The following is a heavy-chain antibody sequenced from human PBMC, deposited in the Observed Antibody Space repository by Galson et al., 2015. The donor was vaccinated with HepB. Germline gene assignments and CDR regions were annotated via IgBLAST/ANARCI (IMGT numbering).Heavy chain of an antibody. J-gene: IGHJ4*02. CDR1: GYTFTDYY. CDR3: ARGYCTGGNCYNFDY. V-gene: IGHV1-2*04. Sequence: CKASGYTFTDYYLHWVRQAPGQGLEWMGWINANSGGTNYAQKFQGWVTMTRDTSISTAYMELSRLRSDDTAVYYCARGYCTGGNCYNFDYWGQGTLVTVPS. CDR2: INANSGGT. D-gene: IGHD2-15*01.